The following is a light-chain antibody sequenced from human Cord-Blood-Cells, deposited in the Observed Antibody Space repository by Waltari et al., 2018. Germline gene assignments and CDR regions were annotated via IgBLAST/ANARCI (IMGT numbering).Light chain of an antibody. CDR3: QAWDSSTVV. Sequence: SSALTQPPSVSVSPGQTASLTRAGDKLGDKSACWYQQQPGQSPVLVIYQDSKRPRWIPGRFSGSTSGNAATLTIGGTQAMDEADYYCQAWDSSTVVFGGGTKLTVL. CDR1: KLGDKS. CDR2: QDS. V-gene: IGLV3-1*01. J-gene: IGLJ2*01.